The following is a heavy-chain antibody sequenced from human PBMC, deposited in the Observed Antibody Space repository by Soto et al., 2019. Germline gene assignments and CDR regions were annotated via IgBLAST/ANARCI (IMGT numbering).Heavy chain of an antibody. CDR1: GFTFSNAW. CDR2: IKSKTDGGTT. D-gene: IGHD6-13*01. CDR3: TTDHPYIATAEDYYYYYGMDV. V-gene: IGHV3-15*07. Sequence: GGSLRLSCAASGFTFSNAWMNWVRQAPGKGLEWVGRIKSKTDGGTTDYAAPVKGRFTISRDDSKNTLYLQMNSLKTEDTAVYYCTTDHPYIATAEDYYYYYGMDVWGQGTTVTVSS. J-gene: IGHJ6*02.